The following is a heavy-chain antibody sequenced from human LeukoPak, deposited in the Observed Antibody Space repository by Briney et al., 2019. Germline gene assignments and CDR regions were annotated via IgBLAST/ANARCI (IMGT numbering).Heavy chain of an antibody. CDR3: ASLPLTGTGVDY. V-gene: IGHV1-2*02. D-gene: IGHD1-7*01. CDR1: GYTFTGYY. Sequence: VSVKVSCKASGYTFTGYYMHWVRQAPGQGLEWMGWINPNSGGTNYAQKFQGRVTMTRDTSISTAYMELSRLRSDDTAVYYCASLPLTGTGVDYWGQGTLVTVSS. J-gene: IGHJ4*02. CDR2: INPNSGGT.